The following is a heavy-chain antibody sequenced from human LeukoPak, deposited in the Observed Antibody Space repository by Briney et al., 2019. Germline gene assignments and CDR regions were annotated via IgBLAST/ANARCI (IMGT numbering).Heavy chain of an antibody. J-gene: IGHJ6*02. V-gene: IGHV1-2*02. D-gene: IGHD3-3*01. Sequence: ASVKVSCKASGYTFTGYYMHWVRQAPGQGLEWMGWINPNSGGTNYAQKFQGRVTMTRDTSISTAYMELSRLRSDDMAVYYCARSPLRFLEWLYGMDVWGQGTTVTVSS. CDR3: ARSPLRFLEWLYGMDV. CDR2: INPNSGGT. CDR1: GYTFTGYY.